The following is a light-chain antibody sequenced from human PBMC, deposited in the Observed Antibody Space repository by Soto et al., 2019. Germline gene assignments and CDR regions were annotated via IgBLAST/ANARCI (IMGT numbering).Light chain of an antibody. Sequence: HMNWSPWSGSASAGDGVTISCRASQGISSWLAWYQQKPRKAPKLLIYAASSWQSGVPSRFSGSGSGTDLTLTISSLQPEDFAGYYCQQANSCPITCGGGTRLEIK. V-gene: IGKV1D-12*01. CDR1: QGISSW. CDR2: AAS. CDR3: QQANSCPIT. J-gene: IGKJ5*01.